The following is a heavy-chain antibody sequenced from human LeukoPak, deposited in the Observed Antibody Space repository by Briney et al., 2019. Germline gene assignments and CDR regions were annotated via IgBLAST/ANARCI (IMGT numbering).Heavy chain of an antibody. CDR3: ARSNYVWGSYRPRQSDAFDI. CDR1: GGSFSGYY. V-gene: IGHV4-34*01. CDR2: INHSGST. J-gene: IGHJ3*02. D-gene: IGHD3-16*02. Sequence: SETLSLTCAVYGGSFSGYYWSWIRQPPGKGLEWIGEINHSGSTNYNPSLKGRVTMSVDTSKNQFSLKLSSVTAADTAVYYCARSNYVWGSYRPRQSDAFDIWGQGTMVTVSS.